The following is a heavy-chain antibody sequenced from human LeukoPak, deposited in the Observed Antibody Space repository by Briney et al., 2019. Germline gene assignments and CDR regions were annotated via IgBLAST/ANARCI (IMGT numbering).Heavy chain of an antibody. V-gene: IGHV3-48*03. Sequence: PGGSLRLSCAASGFTFSRYEMNWVRQAPGKGLEWVSYISSSGSTIYYADSVKGRFTISRDNAKNSLYLQMNSLRAEDTAVYYCARTTVTTGGAFDIWGQGTMVTVSS. CDR3: ARTTVTTGGAFDI. CDR2: ISSSGSTI. D-gene: IGHD4-17*01. CDR1: GFTFSRYE. J-gene: IGHJ3*02.